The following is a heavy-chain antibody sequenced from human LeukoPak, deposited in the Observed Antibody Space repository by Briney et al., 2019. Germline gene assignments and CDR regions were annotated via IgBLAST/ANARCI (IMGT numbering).Heavy chain of an antibody. CDR3: ARAFCSGGSCYSV. J-gene: IGHJ4*02. CDR2: IKQDGSEK. Sequence: PGGSLRLSCAASGFTFSSYWMSWVRQAPGKGLEWVANIKQDGSEKYYVDSVKGRFNISRDNAKNSLYLQMNSLRAEDTAVYYCARAFCSGGSCYSVWGQGTLVTVSS. V-gene: IGHV3-7*01. D-gene: IGHD2-15*01. CDR1: GFTFSSYW.